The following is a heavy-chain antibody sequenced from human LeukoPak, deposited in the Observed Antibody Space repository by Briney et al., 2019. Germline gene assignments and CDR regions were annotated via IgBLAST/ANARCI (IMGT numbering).Heavy chain of an antibody. Sequence: SVKVSCKASGGTFSSYAISWVRQAPGQGLEWMGGIVPIFGTANYAQKFQGRVTITTDESTSTAYMELSSLRSEDTAVYYCARVRSLVPQNWNYGYFDYWGQGTLVTVSS. V-gene: IGHV1-69*05. D-gene: IGHD1-7*01. CDR1: GGTFSSYA. CDR2: IVPIFGTA. J-gene: IGHJ4*02. CDR3: ARVRSLVPQNWNYGYFDY.